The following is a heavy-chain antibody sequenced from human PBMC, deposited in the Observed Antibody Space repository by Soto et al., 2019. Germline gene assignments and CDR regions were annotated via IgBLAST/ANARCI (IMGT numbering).Heavy chain of an antibody. D-gene: IGHD6-19*01. J-gene: IGHJ4*02. CDR3: ARPWAPSIAVPGTRFEY. V-gene: IGHV4-34*01. CDR1: GGSFSAYY. CDR2: ISHSGST. Sequence: SETLSLTCAVYGGSFSAYYWSWIRQPPGKGLEWIGEISHSGSTNYNPSLKDRVTISVDPSKNQFSLKLSSVSAADTAVYYCARPWAPSIAVPGTRFEYWGQGILVTVSS.